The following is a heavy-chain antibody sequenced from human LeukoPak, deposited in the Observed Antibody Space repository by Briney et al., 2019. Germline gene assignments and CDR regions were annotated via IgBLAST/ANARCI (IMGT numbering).Heavy chain of an antibody. Sequence: GASVKVSCKASGYTFTGYYMHWVRQAPGQGLEWMGRINPNSGGTNYAQKFQGRVTMTRDTSISTAYMELSRLSSDDTAVYYCARRGWHGAAADFPSFDPWGQGTLVTVSS. CDR1: GYTFTGYY. CDR2: INPNSGGT. V-gene: IGHV1-2*06. J-gene: IGHJ5*02. CDR3: ARRGWHGAAADFPSFDP. D-gene: IGHD6-13*01.